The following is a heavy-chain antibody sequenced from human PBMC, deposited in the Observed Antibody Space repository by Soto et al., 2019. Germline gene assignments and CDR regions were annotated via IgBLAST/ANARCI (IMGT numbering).Heavy chain of an antibody. V-gene: IGHV3-21*01. J-gene: IGHJ4*02. CDR2: ISSSSSYI. CDR3: ARDVLTFGGVIVSFDY. D-gene: IGHD3-16*02. Sequence: ESGGGLVKPGGSLRLSCAAPGFTFSSYSMNWVRQAPGKGLEWVSSISSSSSYIYYADSVKGRFTISRDNAKNSLYLQMNSLRAEDTAVYYCARDVLTFGGVIVSFDYWGQGTLVTVSS. CDR1: GFTFSSYS.